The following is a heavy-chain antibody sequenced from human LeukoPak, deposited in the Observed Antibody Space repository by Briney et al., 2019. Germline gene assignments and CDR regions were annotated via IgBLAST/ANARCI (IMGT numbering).Heavy chain of an antibody. D-gene: IGHD3-22*01. J-gene: IGHJ4*02. CDR1: GYTFTSYG. V-gene: IGHV1-18*01. Sequence: ASVKVSCKASGYTFTSYGISWVRQAPGQGLEWMGWISAYNGNTNYAQKLQGRVTMTTDTSTSTAYMELRSLRSDDTAVYYCARGPDYYYGSSGYYWAPDYWGQGTLVTVSS. CDR2: ISAYNGNT. CDR3: ARGPDYYYGSSGYYWAPDY.